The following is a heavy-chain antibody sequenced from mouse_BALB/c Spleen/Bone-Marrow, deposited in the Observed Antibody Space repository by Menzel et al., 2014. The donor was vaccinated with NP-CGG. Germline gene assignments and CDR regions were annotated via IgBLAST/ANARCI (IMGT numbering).Heavy chain of an antibody. J-gene: IGHJ2*01. CDR3: GRDYYRGSFDY. D-gene: IGHD2-14*01. CDR1: GYKFTSYX. V-gene: IGHV1-14*01. Sequence: VQLQQSGPELVKPGASVKMSCKASGYKFTSYXXLWVKQKPGQGLEWIGYINPYNDVTTYNEKFKGKASLTSDKSSSTAYMELSSLTSDDSAVYYCGRDYYRGSFDYWGQGTLSQSPQ. CDR2: INPYNDVT.